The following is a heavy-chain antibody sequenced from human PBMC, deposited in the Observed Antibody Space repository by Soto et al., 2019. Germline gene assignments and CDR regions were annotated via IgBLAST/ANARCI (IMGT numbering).Heavy chain of an antibody. CDR3: AATGSGYDYERGYYYYMDV. Sequence: QVQLVQSGAEVKKPGASVKVSCKASGYTFTSYDINWVRQATGQGLEWMGRMNPNSGNTGYAQKFQGRVTMTRNTSISTAYMELSSLRSEDTAVYYCAATGSGYDYERGYYYYMDVWGKGTTVTVSS. CDR2: MNPNSGNT. V-gene: IGHV1-8*01. D-gene: IGHD5-12*01. J-gene: IGHJ6*03. CDR1: GYTFTSYD.